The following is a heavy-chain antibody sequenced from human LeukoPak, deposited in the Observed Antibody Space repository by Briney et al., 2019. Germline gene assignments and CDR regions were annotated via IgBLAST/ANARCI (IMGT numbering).Heavy chain of an antibody. D-gene: IGHD7-27*01. CDR3: TRSGDSANKVDF. V-gene: IGHV3-11*01. CDR1: GFTFSGHY. CDR2: IGISRENS. Sequence: GGSLRLSCAASGFTFSGHYMSSIRQAPGKGQEWLSHIGISRENSYNADSVKGRFTITRDNGNSTLYMQMNSLRVEDTAVDYCTRSGDSANKVDFWGQGTLVTVSS. J-gene: IGHJ4*02.